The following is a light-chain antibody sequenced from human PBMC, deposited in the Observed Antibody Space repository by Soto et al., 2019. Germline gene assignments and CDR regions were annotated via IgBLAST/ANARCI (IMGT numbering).Light chain of an antibody. CDR1: QSVNSNY. CDR2: GTS. J-gene: IGKJ3*01. CDR3: QQYGSSPLLT. Sequence: EIMLTQSPGTLSLSPGERATLSCRASQSVNSNYLAWYQQKPGQAPRLLIYGTSSRATGIPDRFSGSGSGTDFTLTISRLEPEDFAVYYCQQYGSSPLLTFGPGTKVAIK. V-gene: IGKV3-20*01.